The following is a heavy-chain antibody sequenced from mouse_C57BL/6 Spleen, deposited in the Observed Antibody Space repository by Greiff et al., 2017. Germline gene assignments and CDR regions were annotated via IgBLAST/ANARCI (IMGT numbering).Heavy chain of an antibody. CDR3: ARSNWHCDY. CDR2: ISDGGSYT. Sequence: EVKLMESGGGLVKPGGSLKLSCAASGFTFSSYAMSWVRQTPEKRLEWVATISDGGSYTYYPDNVKGRFTISRDNAKNNLYLQMSHLKSEDTAMYYCARSNWHCDYWGQGTTLTVSS. D-gene: IGHD4-1*01. J-gene: IGHJ2*01. V-gene: IGHV5-4*03. CDR1: GFTFSSYA.